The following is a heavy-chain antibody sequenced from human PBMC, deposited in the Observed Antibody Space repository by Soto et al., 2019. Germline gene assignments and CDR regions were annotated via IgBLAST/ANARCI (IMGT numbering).Heavy chain of an antibody. Sequence: SETLSLTCAVSGFFISSGNYWGWIRKPPGKGLEWIGSIFHGGNTYYNPSLKSRATISVDMSKNQFSLKLNSVTAADTAVYYCARARWYDAFDVWGQGTVVTVSS. D-gene: IGHD2-15*01. V-gene: IGHV4-38-2*01. CDR1: GFFISSGNY. CDR2: IFHGGNT. J-gene: IGHJ3*01. CDR3: ARARWYDAFDV.